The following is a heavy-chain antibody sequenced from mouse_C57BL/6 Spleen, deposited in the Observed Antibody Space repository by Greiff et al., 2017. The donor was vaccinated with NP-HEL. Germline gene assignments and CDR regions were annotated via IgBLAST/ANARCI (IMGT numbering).Heavy chain of an antibody. V-gene: IGHV1-22*01. D-gene: IGHD1-1*01. J-gene: IGHJ4*01. CDR1: GYTFTDYN. CDR2: INPNNGGT. Sequence: EVQLKESGPELVKPGASVKMSCKASGYTFTDYNMHWVKQSHGKSLEWIGYINPNNGGTSSNQKFKGKATLTVNKSSSTAYMELRSLTSEDSAVYYCARSYYYGSRDYAMDYWGQGTSVTVSS. CDR3: ARSYYYGSRDYAMDY.